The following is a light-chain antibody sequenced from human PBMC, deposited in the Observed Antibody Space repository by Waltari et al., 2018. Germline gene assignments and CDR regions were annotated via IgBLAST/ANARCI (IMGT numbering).Light chain of an antibody. Sequence: DVVMTQTPLALSVTTGQPASIPYKSSQSLLHRDGKTHLYWYLQKPGQPPQLLIYEVSNRFSGVPDRFSGSGSGTDFTLKISRVEAEDVGLYYCMQSIQFPLTFGGGTKVEIK. CDR1: QSLLHRDGKTH. CDR2: EVS. V-gene: IGKV2D-29*01. CDR3: MQSIQFPLT. J-gene: IGKJ4*01.